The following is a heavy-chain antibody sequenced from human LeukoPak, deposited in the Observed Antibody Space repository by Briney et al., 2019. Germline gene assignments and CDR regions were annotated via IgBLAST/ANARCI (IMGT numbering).Heavy chain of an antibody. J-gene: IGHJ4*02. CDR1: GGTFSSYA. D-gene: IGHD6-6*01. CDR2: IIPIFGTA. V-gene: IGHV1-69*13. Sequence: GASVKVSCKASGGTFSSYAISWVRQAPGQGLEWMGGIIPIFGTANYAQKSQGRVTITADESTSTAYMELSSLRSEDTAVYYCASNFDDSSSPSYFDYWGQGTLVTVSS. CDR3: ASNFDDSSSPSYFDY.